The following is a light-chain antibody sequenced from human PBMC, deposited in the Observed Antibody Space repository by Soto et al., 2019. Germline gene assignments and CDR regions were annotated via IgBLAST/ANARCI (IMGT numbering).Light chain of an antibody. CDR3: QQYNNWPSWT. Sequence: EIVMTQSPATLSVSPGERVTLSCRASQSVSSNVAWYQQKPGQAPRLLMYVASTRATGTTARFSGSGSGTEFTLTISSLQSEDSAVYYCQQYNNWPSWTFGQGTKVEVK. J-gene: IGKJ1*01. CDR1: QSVSSN. CDR2: VAS. V-gene: IGKV3-15*01.